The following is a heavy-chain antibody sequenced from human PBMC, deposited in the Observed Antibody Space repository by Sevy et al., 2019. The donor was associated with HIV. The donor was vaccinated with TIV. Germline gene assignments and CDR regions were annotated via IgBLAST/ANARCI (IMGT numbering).Heavy chain of an antibody. J-gene: IGHJ4*02. D-gene: IGHD3-22*01. V-gene: IGHV3-30*04. CDR3: AGHYYYGSGCYYPLQY. Sequence: GGSLRLSCAASGFTFSNYAMYWVRQAPGKGLEWVATISYDGPNKDYADSVKGRFTISRDNSKNALYLQMNSLRAEDTAVYYCAGHYYYGSGCYYPLQYWGQGTLVTVSS. CDR1: GFTFSNYA. CDR2: ISYDGPNK.